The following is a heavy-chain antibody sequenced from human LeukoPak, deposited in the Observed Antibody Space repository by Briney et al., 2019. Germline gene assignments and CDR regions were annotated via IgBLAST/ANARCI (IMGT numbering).Heavy chain of an antibody. CDR3: ARELGGSYLIPEYYSDY. CDR2: ISYDGSDK. D-gene: IGHD1-26*01. Sequence: GGSLRLSCAASRFPFSSYGMHWVRQAPGKGLEWVALISYDGSDKYYADSVKGRFTISRDNSENTVYLQMNSLRAEDTAVYYCARELGGSYLIPEYYSDYWGQGTLVTVSS. V-gene: IGHV3-30-3*01. CDR1: RFPFSSYG. J-gene: IGHJ4*02.